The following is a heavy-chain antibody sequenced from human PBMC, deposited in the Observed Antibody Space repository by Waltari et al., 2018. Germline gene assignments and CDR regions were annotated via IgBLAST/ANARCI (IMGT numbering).Heavy chain of an antibody. CDR1: EFTFSSYA. Sequence: QVQLVESGGGVVQPGGSLRLSRAASEFTFSSYAMHWVRQAPGKGLEWVAVISYNGRNIYYVDSVKGRFTISRDNSKKTLYMQMNSLTVEDTAVYYCARDYCDRANCHGMDVWGQGTTVTV. CDR3: ARDYCDRANCHGMDV. V-gene: IGHV3-30*04. J-gene: IGHJ6*02. D-gene: IGHD3-22*01. CDR2: ISYNGRNI.